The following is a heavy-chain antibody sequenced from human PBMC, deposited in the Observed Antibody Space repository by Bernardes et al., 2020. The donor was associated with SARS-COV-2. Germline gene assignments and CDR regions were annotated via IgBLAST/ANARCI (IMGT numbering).Heavy chain of an antibody. Sequence: SETLSLTCTVSGVSINSGGSYWSWIRQHPGKGLEWIGYIYYSGSTYYNPSLKSRVTISVDTSKNQFSLKLSSVTAADTAVYYCARQHLGGVTIFGVVTTDRYFDYWGQGTLVTVSS. D-gene: IGHD3-3*01. V-gene: IGHV4-39*01. CDR1: GVSINSGGSY. CDR2: IYYSGST. CDR3: ARQHLGGVTIFGVVTTDRYFDY. J-gene: IGHJ4*02.